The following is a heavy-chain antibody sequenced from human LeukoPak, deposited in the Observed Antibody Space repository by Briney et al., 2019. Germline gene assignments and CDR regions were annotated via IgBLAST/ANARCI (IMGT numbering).Heavy chain of an antibody. CDR3: ASPKTAMVEYYFDY. V-gene: IGHV1-2*02. CDR1: GYTFTGYY. D-gene: IGHD5-18*01. Sequence: ASVKVSCKASGYTFTGYYMHWVRQAPGQGLEWMGWINPNSGGTNYAQKFQGRVTMTRDTSISTAYMELSRLRSDDTAVYYCASPKTAMVEYYFDYWGQGTLVTASS. CDR2: INPNSGGT. J-gene: IGHJ4*02.